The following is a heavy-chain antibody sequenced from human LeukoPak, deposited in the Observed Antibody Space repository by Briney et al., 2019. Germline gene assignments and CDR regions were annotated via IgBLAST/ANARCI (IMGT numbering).Heavy chain of an antibody. CDR2: ISGGGGST. CDR1: GFTFSNYA. CDR3: AKNPYYGFWSGYSNWFDP. Sequence: GGSLRLSCAASGFTFSNYAMNWVRQAPGKGLEWVTGISGGGGSTYYADSVKGRFTISRDNSKNTLDLQMNSLRAEDTAVYYCAKNPYYGFWSGYSNWFDPWGQGALVTVSS. J-gene: IGHJ5*02. D-gene: IGHD3-3*01. V-gene: IGHV3-23*01.